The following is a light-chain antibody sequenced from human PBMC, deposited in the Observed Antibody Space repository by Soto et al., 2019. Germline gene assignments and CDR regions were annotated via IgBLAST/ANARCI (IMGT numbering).Light chain of an antibody. CDR3: SSYGGSNNLL. J-gene: IGLJ2*01. CDR1: SRDIGGYDF. CDR2: DVI. V-gene: IGLV2-8*01. Sequence: QSALTQPPSASGSPGQSVTISCTGTSRDIGGYDFVSWYQQHPGKAPKLLIYDVIKRPSGVPDSFSGSKSGNTASLTVSGLQTDDEADYYCSSYGGSNNLLVGGGTKLTVL.